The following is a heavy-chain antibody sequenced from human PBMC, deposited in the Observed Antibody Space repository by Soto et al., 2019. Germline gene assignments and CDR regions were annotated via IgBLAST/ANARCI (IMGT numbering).Heavy chain of an antibody. Sequence: ASVKVSCKASGYTFTSYGISWVRQAPGQGLEWMGWISAYNGNTNYAQKLQGRVTMTTDTSTSTAYMELRSLRSDDTAVYYCARTAGFFIATDARGAFDIWGQGTMVTVSS. V-gene: IGHV1-18*01. J-gene: IGHJ3*02. D-gene: IGHD2-15*01. CDR1: GYTFTSYG. CDR3: ARTAGFFIATDARGAFDI. CDR2: ISAYNGNT.